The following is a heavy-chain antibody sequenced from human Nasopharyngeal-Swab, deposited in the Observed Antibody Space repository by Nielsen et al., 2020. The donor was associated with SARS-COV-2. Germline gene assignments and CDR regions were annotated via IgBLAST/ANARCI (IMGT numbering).Heavy chain of an antibody. J-gene: IGHJ3*02. CDR2: ISSSGSTI. Sequence: GGSLRLSCAASGFTFSDYYMSWIRQAPGKGLEWVSYISSSGSTIYYADSVKGRFTISRDNAKNSLYLQMNSLRAEDTAVYYCARVYRPEDLTIRRDAFDIWGQRTMVTVSS. D-gene: IGHD1-14*01. CDR3: ARVYRPEDLTIRRDAFDI. CDR1: GFTFSDYY. V-gene: IGHV3-11*01.